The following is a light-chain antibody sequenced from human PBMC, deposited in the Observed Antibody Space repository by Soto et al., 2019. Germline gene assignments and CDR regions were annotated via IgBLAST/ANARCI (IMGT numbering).Light chain of an antibody. V-gene: IGKV3-20*01. Sequence: EIVLTQSPGTLSLSPGERATLSCRASQSVSSSYLAWYQQKPGQAPRLIIYGASIRATGIPDRFSGSGSGTDFTLTISSLQPEDFATYYCQQADSLPLVTFGQGTRLEIK. CDR1: QSVSSSY. CDR3: QQADSLPLVT. CDR2: GAS. J-gene: IGKJ5*01.